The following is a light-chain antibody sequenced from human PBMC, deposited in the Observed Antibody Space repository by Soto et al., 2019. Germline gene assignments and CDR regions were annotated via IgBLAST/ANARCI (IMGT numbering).Light chain of an antibody. CDR1: QNISIN. J-gene: IGKJ5*01. V-gene: IGKV3-11*01. CDR3: QKRSNWPIN. Sequence: EIVMTQSPATLSVFPVERTTLSCRASQNISINLGSYQQKPGQAPRLLIYDASNRATGIPARFSGSGSGTDFTLTISSLEPEDFAVYYCQKRSNWPINFGQGTRLEIK. CDR2: DAS.